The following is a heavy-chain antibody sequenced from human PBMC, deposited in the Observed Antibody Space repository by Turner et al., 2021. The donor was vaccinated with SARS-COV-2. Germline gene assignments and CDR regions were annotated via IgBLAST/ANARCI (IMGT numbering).Heavy chain of an antibody. CDR3: ARGLRGVVVAATLNWFDP. CDR1: GGSFSGYY. J-gene: IGHJ5*02. D-gene: IGHD2-15*01. Sequence: QVQLQQWGAGLLKPSETLSLTCAVYGGSFSGYYWSWIRQPPGKGLEWIGEINHSGSTNYSPSLKSRVTISVDTSKNQFSLKLSSVTAADTAVYYCARGLRGVVVAATLNWFDPWGQGTLVTVSS. CDR2: INHSGST. V-gene: IGHV4-34*01.